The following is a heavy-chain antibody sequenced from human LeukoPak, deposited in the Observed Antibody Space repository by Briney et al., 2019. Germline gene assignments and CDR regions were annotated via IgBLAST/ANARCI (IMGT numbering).Heavy chain of an antibody. J-gene: IGHJ4*02. CDR3: AKDEDSLELGY. V-gene: IGHV3-23*01. Sequence: GGSLRLSCAASGFTFSSYAMSWVRQAPGKGLEWVSAISGSGGSTYYADSVKGRFTISRDNSKNTPYLQMNSLRAEDTAVYYCAKDEDSLELGYWGQGTLVTVSS. D-gene: IGHD1-7*01. CDR2: ISGSGGST. CDR1: GFTFSSYA.